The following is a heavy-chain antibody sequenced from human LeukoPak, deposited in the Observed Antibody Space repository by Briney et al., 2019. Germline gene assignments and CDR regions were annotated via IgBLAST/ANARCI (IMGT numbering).Heavy chain of an antibody. J-gene: IGHJ4*02. CDR3: ARVNRYYYDSSGYYYEK. D-gene: IGHD3-22*01. CDR1: GGSVSSGSYY. CDR2: INHSGST. Sequence: SETLSLTCTVSGGSVSSGSYYWSWIRQPPGKGLEWIGEINHSGSTNYNPSLKSRVTISVDTSKNQFSLKLSSVTAADTAVYYCARVNRYYYDSSGYYYEKWGQGTLVTVSS. V-gene: IGHV4-39*07.